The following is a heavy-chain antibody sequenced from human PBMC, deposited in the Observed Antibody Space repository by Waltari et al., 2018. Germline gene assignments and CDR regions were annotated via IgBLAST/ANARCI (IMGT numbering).Heavy chain of an antibody. D-gene: IGHD6-13*01. V-gene: IGHV1-46*01. CDR2: INPGGGST. J-gene: IGHJ6*02. CDR3: ASIRAAALKVDYYYYYGMDV. Sequence: QVQLVQSGAEVKKPGASVKVSCKASGYTFTSYYMHWVRQAPGQGLEWMGIINPGGGSTSYAQKCQGRVTMTRDTSTSTVYMELSSLRSEDTAVYYCASIRAAALKVDYYYYYGMDVWGQGTTVTVSS. CDR1: GYTFTSYY.